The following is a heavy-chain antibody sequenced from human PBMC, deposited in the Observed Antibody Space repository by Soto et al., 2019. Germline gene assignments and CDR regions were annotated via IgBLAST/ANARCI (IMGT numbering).Heavy chain of an antibody. J-gene: IGHJ6*02. CDR3: ARDLEVITYYYYGMDV. CDR1: GFTFSSYS. D-gene: IGHD3-22*01. CDR2: ISSSSSYI. V-gene: IGHV3-21*04. Sequence: NPGGSLRLSCAASGFTFSSYSMNWVRQAPGKGLEWVSSISSSSSYIYYADSVKGRFTISRDNAKNSLYLQMNSLRAEDTAVYYCARDLEVITYYYYGMDVWGQGTTVTVSS.